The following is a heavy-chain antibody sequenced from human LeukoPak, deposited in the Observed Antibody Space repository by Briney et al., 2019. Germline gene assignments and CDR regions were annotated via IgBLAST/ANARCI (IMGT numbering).Heavy chain of an antibody. Sequence: GRSLRLSCAASGFTFDDYAMHWVRQAPGKGLEWASGISWNSGSIGYADSVKGRFTISRGNAKNSLYLQMNSLRAEDMALYYCAKDIGGYCSGPFDYWGQGTLVTVSS. CDR2: ISWNSGSI. CDR3: AKDIGGYCSGPFDY. V-gene: IGHV3-9*03. D-gene: IGHD2-15*01. CDR1: GFTFDDYA. J-gene: IGHJ4*02.